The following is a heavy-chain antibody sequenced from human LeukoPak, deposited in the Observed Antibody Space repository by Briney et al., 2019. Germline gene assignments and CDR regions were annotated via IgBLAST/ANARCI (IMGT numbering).Heavy chain of an antibody. CDR3: ARVADSSGYALFDY. Sequence: ASVKVSCKASGGTFSSYAISWVRQPPAQGLEWMGGIIPIFGTANYAHKFQGRVTITTDEYTSTAYMELSSLRSEDAAVYYCARVADSSGYALFDYWGEGTLVTVSS. J-gene: IGHJ4*02. D-gene: IGHD3-22*01. CDR2: IIPIFGTA. CDR1: GGTFSSYA. V-gene: IGHV1-69*05.